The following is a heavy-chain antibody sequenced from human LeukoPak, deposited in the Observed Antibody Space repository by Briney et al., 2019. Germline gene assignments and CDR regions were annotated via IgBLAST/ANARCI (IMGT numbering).Heavy chain of an antibody. V-gene: IGHV4-34*01. CDR3: ARGTGRLSGSYRQYSQH. CDR2: INHSGST. Sequence: SETLSLTCAVYGGSFSGYYWSWIRQPPGKGLEWIGEINHSGSTNYNPSLKSRVTISVDTSKNQFSLKLSSVTAADTAVYYCARGTGRLSGSYRQYSQHWGQGTLVTVSS. J-gene: IGHJ1*01. D-gene: IGHD1-26*01. CDR1: GGSFSGYY.